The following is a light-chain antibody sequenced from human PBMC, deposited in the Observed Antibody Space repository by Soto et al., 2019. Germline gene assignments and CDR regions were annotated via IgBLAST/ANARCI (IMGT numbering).Light chain of an antibody. CDR2: GAS. J-gene: IGKJ4*02. V-gene: IGKV3-20*01. CDR1: QSVYNNF. Sequence: DIVLTQSPGTLSLSPGEGATLACRASQSVYNNFLSWYQQKPGQAPRLLIYGASTRATGIPDRFSGSWSGTDFSLTIIRLEPEDFAVFYCQQHASLPLTFGGGSKVQIK. CDR3: QQHASLPLT.